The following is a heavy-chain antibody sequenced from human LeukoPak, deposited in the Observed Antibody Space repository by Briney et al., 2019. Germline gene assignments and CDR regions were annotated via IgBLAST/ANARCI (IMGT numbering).Heavy chain of an antibody. Sequence: GGSLRLSCATSGFTFNNYYMTWVRQAPEKGLEWVAHIMEDGSEKHYVDSVKGRFTISRDNGKNSLYLQMNSLRAEDTAVYYCARGGGSGADYWGQGTLVSVSS. CDR1: GFTFNNYY. J-gene: IGHJ4*02. CDR2: IMEDGSEK. V-gene: IGHV3-7*01. CDR3: ARGGGSGADY. D-gene: IGHD3-16*01.